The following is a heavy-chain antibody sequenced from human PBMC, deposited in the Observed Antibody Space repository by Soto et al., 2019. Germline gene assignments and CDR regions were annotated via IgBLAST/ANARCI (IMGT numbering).Heavy chain of an antibody. CDR2: ISYDGSNK. CDR3: AKEVIQLWPYFDY. D-gene: IGHD5-18*01. Sequence: GGSLSLSCTASGFTFSSYGMHWVRQAPGKGLEWVAVISYDGSNKYYADSVKGRFTISRDNSKNALYLQMNSLRAEDTAVYYCAKEVIQLWPYFDYWGQGTLVTVSS. J-gene: IGHJ4*02. CDR1: GFTFSSYG. V-gene: IGHV3-30*18.